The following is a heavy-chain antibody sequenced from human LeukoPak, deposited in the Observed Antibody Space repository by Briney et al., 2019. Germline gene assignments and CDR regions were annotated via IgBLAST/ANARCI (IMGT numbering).Heavy chain of an antibody. V-gene: IGHV1-8*03. D-gene: IGHD5-18*01. CDR1: GYTFTGYY. CDR3: ARGAPRGYSYGTFDY. J-gene: IGHJ4*02. Sequence: ASVKVSCKASGYTFTGYYMHWVRQATGQGLEWMGWMNPNSGNTGYAQKFQGRVTITRNTSISTAYMELSSLRSEDTAVYYCARGAPRGYSYGTFDYWGQGTLVTVSS. CDR2: MNPNSGNT.